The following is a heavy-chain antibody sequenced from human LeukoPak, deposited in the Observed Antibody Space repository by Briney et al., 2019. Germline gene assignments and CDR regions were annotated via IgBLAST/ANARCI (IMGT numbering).Heavy chain of an antibody. D-gene: IGHD2-2*01. CDR1: GYTFTGYY. Sequence: VASVKVSCKASGYTFTGYYMHWVRQAPGQGLEWMGWINPNSGGTNYAQKFQGRVTMTRDTSISTAYMELSRLRSDDTAVYYCARDRGVVVPAATPYNWFDPWGQGTLVTVSS. CDR3: ARDRGVVVPAATPYNWFDP. V-gene: IGHV1-2*02. J-gene: IGHJ5*02. CDR2: INPNSGGT.